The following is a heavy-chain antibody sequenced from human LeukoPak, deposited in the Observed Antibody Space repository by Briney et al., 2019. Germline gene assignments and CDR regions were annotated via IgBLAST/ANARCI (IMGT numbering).Heavy chain of an antibody. J-gene: IGHJ4*02. CDR3: AKLYDCPDD. CDR1: GGSMRSSSLL. D-gene: IGHD5/OR15-5a*01. CDR2: IFYSGRT. Sequence: PSEPLSLMCSVCGGSMRSSSLLWGGMRAPPGKGVEGCGSIFYSGRTYYTPSLKRRVTISVDTPENEFSQTLSSVTAGDRGVYSCAKLYDCPDDWGQGTLVTVSS. V-gene: IGHV4-39*01.